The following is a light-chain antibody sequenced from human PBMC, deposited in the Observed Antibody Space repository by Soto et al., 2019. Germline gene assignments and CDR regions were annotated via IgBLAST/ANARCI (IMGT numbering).Light chain of an antibody. CDR3: QQSFTTLALT. V-gene: IGKV1-39*01. Sequence: DIQMTQSPSSLSASVGDRVTITCRASQSIASHLHWYQHKPGKAPRLLIYAASTLQSGVPSRFSGSGSRTEFALTINSLQPEDFATYYCQQSFTTLALTFGGGTKVEI. CDR2: AAS. J-gene: IGKJ4*01. CDR1: QSIASH.